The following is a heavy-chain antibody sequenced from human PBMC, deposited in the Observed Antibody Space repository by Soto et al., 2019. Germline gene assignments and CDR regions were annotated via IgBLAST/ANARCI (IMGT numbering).Heavy chain of an antibody. V-gene: IGHV3-7*01. CDR1: GFTFSSYW. Sequence: PGGSLRLSCAASGFTFSSYWMSWVRQAPGKGLEWVANIKQDGSVKYYVDSVKGRFTISRDNAKNSLYLQMNSLRAEDTAVYYCARDSYIAAEPNWFDPWGQGTLVTVSS. D-gene: IGHD6-13*01. CDR3: ARDSYIAAEPNWFDP. J-gene: IGHJ5*02. CDR2: IKQDGSVK.